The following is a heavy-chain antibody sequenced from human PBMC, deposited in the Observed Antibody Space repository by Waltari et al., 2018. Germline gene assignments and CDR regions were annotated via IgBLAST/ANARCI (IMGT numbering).Heavy chain of an antibody. CDR2: MYSGGST. CDR3: ARGVTIGDYFDY. J-gene: IGHJ4*02. CDR1: GFTVSSNY. V-gene: IGHV3-53*01. Sequence: EVQLVESGGGLVQPGGSLRLSCAASGFTVSSNYMSWVRQAPGKGLEWVSVMYSGGSTYYADSVEGRFTISRDNSKNTLYLQMDSLRAEDTAVYYCARGVTIGDYFDYWGQGTLVTVSS. D-gene: IGHD1-1*01.